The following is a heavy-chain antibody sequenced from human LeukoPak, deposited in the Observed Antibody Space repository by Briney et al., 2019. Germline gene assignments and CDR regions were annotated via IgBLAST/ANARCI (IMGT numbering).Heavy chain of an antibody. D-gene: IGHD5-18*01. CDR2: ISGDGGST. Sequence: PGGSLRLSCAASGFTFDDCAMHWVRQAPGKGLEWVSLISGDGGSTYYADSVKGRFTIYRDNSKNSLYLQMNSLRTEDTALYYCAKDIHSGQQLWVDYWGQGTLVTVSS. J-gene: IGHJ4*02. CDR1: GFTFDDCA. V-gene: IGHV3-43*02. CDR3: AKDIHSGQQLWVDY.